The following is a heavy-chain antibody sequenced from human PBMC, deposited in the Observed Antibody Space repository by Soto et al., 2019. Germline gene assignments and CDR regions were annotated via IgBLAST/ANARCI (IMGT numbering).Heavy chain of an antibody. CDR2: INPNSGGT. CDR1: GYTFTGYY. J-gene: IGHJ3*02. D-gene: IGHD7-27*01. V-gene: IGHV1-2*04. CDR3: ARGAALTGDIEDAFDI. Sequence: ASVKVSCKASGYTFTGYYMHWVRQAPGQGLEWMGWINPNSGGTNYAQKFQGWVTMTRDTSISTAYMELSRLRSDDTAVYYCARGAALTGDIEDAFDIWGQGTMVTVS.